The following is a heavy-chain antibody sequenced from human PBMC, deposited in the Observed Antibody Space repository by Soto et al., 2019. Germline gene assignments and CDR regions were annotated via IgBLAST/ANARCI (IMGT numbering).Heavy chain of an antibody. J-gene: IGHJ5*02. Sequence: QVQLQQWGAGLLKASETLSLTCAVYGGSFSGYYWSWIRQPPGKGLEWIGEINHSGSTNYNPSLKSRVTISVDTSKNQFSLKLSSVTAADTAVYYCAREVVVAATPWFDPWGQGTLVTVSS. CDR3: AREVVVAATPWFDP. CDR2: INHSGST. V-gene: IGHV4-34*01. CDR1: GGSFSGYY. D-gene: IGHD2-15*01.